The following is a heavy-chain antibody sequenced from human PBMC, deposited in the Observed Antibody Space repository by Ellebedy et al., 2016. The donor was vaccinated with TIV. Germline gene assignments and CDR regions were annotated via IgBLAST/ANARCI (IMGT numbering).Heavy chain of an antibody. D-gene: IGHD2-21*01. Sequence: ASVKVSCKASGYTFNNYYLHWVRQAPGQGLEWMGIIDPSDTSTTYAQKLQGRVTMTSDTPTSTVYMELNSLRSEDTAVYYCARRDRHNAFDMWGQGTMVTVSS. V-gene: IGHV1-46*02. J-gene: IGHJ3*02. CDR3: ARRDRHNAFDM. CDR1: GYTFNNYY. CDR2: IDPSDTST.